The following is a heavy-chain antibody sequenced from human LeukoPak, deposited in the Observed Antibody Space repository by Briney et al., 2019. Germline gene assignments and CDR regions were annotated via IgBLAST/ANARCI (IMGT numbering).Heavy chain of an antibody. J-gene: IGHJ4*02. CDR1: GYSISSGYY. Sequence: NPSETLSLTCTVSGYSISSGYYWGWIRQPPGKGLEWIGTIYHSGSTYYNPSLKSRVTISVDTSKNQFSLKLSSVTAADTAVYYCARSYSSSWAYFDYWGQGTLVTVSS. CDR2: IYHSGST. CDR3: ARSYSSSWAYFDY. V-gene: IGHV4-38-2*02. D-gene: IGHD6-13*01.